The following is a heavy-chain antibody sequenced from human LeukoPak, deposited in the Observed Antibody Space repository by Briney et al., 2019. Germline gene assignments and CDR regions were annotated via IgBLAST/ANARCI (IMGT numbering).Heavy chain of an antibody. CDR3: ARAFYGDYIGYFDY. D-gene: IGHD4-17*01. CDR2: ISYDGSNK. J-gene: IGHJ4*02. CDR1: GFTFSRYA. Sequence: PGGSLRLSCAASGFTFSRYAMHWVRQAPGKGLEWVAVISYDGSNKYYADSVKGRFTISRDNSKNTLYLQMNSLRAEDTAVYHCARAFYGDYIGYFDYWGQGTLVTVSS. V-gene: IGHV3-30*01.